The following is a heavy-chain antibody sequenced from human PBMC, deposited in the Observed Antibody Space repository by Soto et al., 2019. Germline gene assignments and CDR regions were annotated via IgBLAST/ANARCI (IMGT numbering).Heavy chain of an antibody. Sequence: ASVKVSCKASGYTFTSYDINWVRQATGQGLEWMGWMNPNSGNTGYAQKFQGRVTMTRNTSISTAYMELSSLRSEDTAVYYCARGLRYYGSGSHTYYFDYWGQGTLVTGSS. J-gene: IGHJ4*02. CDR2: MNPNSGNT. CDR3: ARGLRYYGSGSHTYYFDY. D-gene: IGHD3-10*01. V-gene: IGHV1-8*01. CDR1: GYTFTSYD.